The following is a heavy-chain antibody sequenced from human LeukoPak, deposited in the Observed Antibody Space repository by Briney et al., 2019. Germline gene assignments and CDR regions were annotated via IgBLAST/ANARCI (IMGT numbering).Heavy chain of an antibody. CDR1: GFTFSDYY. J-gene: IGHJ6*02. Sequence: GGSLRLSCAASGFTFSDYYMSWIRQAPGKGLEWVSYISSSSSYTNYADSVKGRFTISRDNAKNSLYLQMNSLRAEDTAVYYCARVDSGSYYEVRYYYYGMDVWGQGTTVTVSS. D-gene: IGHD1-26*01. CDR3: ARVDSGSYYEVRYYYYGMDV. CDR2: ISSSSSYT. V-gene: IGHV3-11*06.